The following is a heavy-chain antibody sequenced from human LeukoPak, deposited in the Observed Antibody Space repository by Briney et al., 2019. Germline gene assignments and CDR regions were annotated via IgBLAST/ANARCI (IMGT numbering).Heavy chain of an antibody. J-gene: IGHJ4*02. CDR2: IRQDGSQK. D-gene: IGHD4-17*01. CDR3: ARESGSVTSEVDFDY. CDR1: GFTFSSYW. V-gene: IGHV3-7*01. Sequence: GGSLRLSCAASGFTFSSYWMTWVRQAPGKGLEWVATIRQDGSQKYYVDSVKGRFTISRDNAKNSLYLQLDSLRAEDTAVYYCARESGSVTSEVDFDYWGQGTLVTVSS.